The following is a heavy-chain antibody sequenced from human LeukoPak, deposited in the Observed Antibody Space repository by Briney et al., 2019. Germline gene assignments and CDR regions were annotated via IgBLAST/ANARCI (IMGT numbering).Heavy chain of an antibody. Sequence: SETLSLTCAVSGASISISNWWSWVRQPPGKGLEWIGELSPSGSTNYNPSLKSRVTMSLDKSKNQFSLNLNSVTAADTAVYYCARGDNWLFDYWGQGTLVTVSS. CDR3: ARGDNWLFDY. V-gene: IGHV4-4*02. J-gene: IGHJ4*02. D-gene: IGHD2-21*01. CDR2: LSPSGST. CDR1: GASISISNW.